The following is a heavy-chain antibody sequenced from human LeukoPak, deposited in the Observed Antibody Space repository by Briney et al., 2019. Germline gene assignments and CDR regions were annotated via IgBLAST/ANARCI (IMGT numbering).Heavy chain of an antibody. Sequence: ASVKVSCKASGYTFNGYYIHWVRQAPGQGLEWMGWINPNSGGTNYAQKFQGRVTMTRDTSITTAYMELSGLGFDDTAEYYCARRGAVPIEYLEYWGQGTLVTVSS. V-gene: IGHV1-2*02. J-gene: IGHJ1*01. D-gene: IGHD6-19*01. CDR3: ARRGAVPIEYLEY. CDR2: INPNSGGT. CDR1: GYTFNGYY.